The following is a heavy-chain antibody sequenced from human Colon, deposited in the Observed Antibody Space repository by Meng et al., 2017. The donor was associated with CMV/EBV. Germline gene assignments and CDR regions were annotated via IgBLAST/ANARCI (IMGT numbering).Heavy chain of an antibody. D-gene: IGHD2-8*02. Sequence: ITSMESGPDLVQTPTTLTLTCPFSGSSHTTTASGVSWVRQPPRQAPELLALIHWDDDNRYSPSLKNRLNITKDTSKNQVVLSMTDLDPADTGIFYCARHSLTILTDWGQGALVTVSS. CDR3: ARHSLTILTD. CDR1: GSSHTTTASG. V-gene: IGHV2-5*02. J-gene: IGHJ4*02. CDR2: IHWDDDN.